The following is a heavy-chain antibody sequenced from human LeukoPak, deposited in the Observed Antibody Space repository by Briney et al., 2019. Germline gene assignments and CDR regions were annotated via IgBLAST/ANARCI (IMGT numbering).Heavy chain of an antibody. CDR3: ARAVEGPSAFDI. V-gene: IGHV3-21*01. CDR1: GFTFSSYS. Sequence: PGGSLRLSCAASGFTFSSYSMNWVRQAPGKGLEWVSSISSRSSYIYYADSVKGRFTISRDNAKNSLYLQMNSLRAEDTAVYYCARAVEGPSAFDIWGQGTMVTVSS. CDR2: ISSRSSYI. J-gene: IGHJ3*02.